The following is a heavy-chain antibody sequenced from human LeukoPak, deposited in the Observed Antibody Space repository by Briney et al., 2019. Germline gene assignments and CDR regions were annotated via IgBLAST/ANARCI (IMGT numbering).Heavy chain of an antibody. CDR3: VRALGSPTADH. Sequence: GSLRLACAASGLTFTNNWMSWVRQAPGKGLEWVANIKSDGSEKYYVDSVEGRFTISRDNAKNTVSLQMDSLRGEDTAVYYCVRALGSPTADHWGQGTLVTVSS. CDR1: GLTFTNNW. CDR2: IKSDGSEK. V-gene: IGHV3-7*01. D-gene: IGHD3-16*01. J-gene: IGHJ4*02.